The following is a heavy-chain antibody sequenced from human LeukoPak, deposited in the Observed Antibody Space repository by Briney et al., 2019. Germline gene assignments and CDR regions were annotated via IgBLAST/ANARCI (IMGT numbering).Heavy chain of an antibody. CDR3: ARLDYYDSSGTTPFDY. J-gene: IGHJ4*02. Sequence: GESLKISCKGSGYSFNSYWIGWVRQMPGKGLEWMGIIYPGDSDTRYSPSFQGQVTISADKSISTAYLQWSSLKASDTAMYYCARLDYYDSSGTTPFDYWGQGTLVTVSS. D-gene: IGHD3-22*01. CDR2: IYPGDSDT. V-gene: IGHV5-51*01. CDR1: GYSFNSYW.